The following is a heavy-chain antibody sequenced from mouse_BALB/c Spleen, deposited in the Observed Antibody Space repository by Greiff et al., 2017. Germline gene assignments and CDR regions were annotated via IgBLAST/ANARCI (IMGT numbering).Heavy chain of an antibody. V-gene: IGHV2-3*01. CDR3: AKLDDDDEREWVYYAMDD. J-gene: IGHJ4*01. CDR1: GFSLTSYG. Sequence: QVQLQQSGPGLVAPSQSLSITCTVSGFSLTSYGVSWVRQPPGKGLEWLGVIWGDGSTNYHSALISRLSISKDNSKSQVFLKLNSLQTDDTATYYCAKLDDDDEREWVYYAMDDWGQGTAVTVSA. CDR2: IWGDGST. D-gene: IGHD2-4*01.